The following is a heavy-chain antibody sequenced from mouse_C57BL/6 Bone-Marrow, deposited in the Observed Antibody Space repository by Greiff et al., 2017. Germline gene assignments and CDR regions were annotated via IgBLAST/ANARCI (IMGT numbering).Heavy chain of an antibody. V-gene: IGHV14-4*01. CDR2: IDPENGDT. D-gene: IGHD1-1*01. CDR3: TTVHYYGSSHWYFDV. Sequence: EVQLQQSGAELVRPGASVKLSCTASGFNIKDDYMHWVKQRPEQGLEWIGWIDPENGDTEYASKFQGKATITAATSSNTAYLQLSSLTSEDTAVYYCTTVHYYGSSHWYFDVWGTGTTVTVSS. CDR1: GFNIKDDY. J-gene: IGHJ1*03.